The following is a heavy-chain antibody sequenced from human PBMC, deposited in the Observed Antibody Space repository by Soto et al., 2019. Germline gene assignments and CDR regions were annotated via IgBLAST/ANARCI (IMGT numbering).Heavy chain of an antibody. J-gene: IGHJ6*02. V-gene: IGHV4-31*09. CDR3: ATSQRIAAAEYYYYYGMDV. CDR2: IYYSGST. CDR1: GGSISSGGYY. Sequence: LSETLSRTCTVSGGSISSGGYYWSWIRQHPGKGLEWIGYIYYSGSTNYNPSLKSRVTISVDKSKNQFSLKLSSVTAADTAVYYCATSQRIAAAEYYYYYGMDVWGQGTTVTVSS. D-gene: IGHD6-13*01.